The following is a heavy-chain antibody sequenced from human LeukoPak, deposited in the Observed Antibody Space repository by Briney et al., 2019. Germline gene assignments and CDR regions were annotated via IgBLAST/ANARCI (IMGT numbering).Heavy chain of an antibody. CDR1: GFTFRNYW. CDR2: IKQDESEK. J-gene: IGHJ4*02. D-gene: IGHD1-1*01. Sequence: GGSLRLSCVASGFTFRNYWMSWVRQAPGKGLEWVANIKQDESEKYYVGSVKGRFTISRDNAKNTLSLQMNSLRADDTAVYYCISDHTGHDDYWGQGTLVTVSS. V-gene: IGHV3-7*02. CDR3: ISDHTGHDDY.